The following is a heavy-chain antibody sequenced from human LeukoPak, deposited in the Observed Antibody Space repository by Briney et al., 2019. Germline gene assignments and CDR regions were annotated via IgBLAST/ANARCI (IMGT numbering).Heavy chain of an antibody. CDR2: INPNSGGT. Sequence: ASVKVSCKASGYTFTGYYMHWVRQAPGQGLEWMGWINPNSGGTNYAQKFQGRVTMTRDTSISTAYMELRSLRSDDTAVYFRARGRGYSYGGGFDPWGQGTLVTVSS. CDR1: GYTFTGYY. V-gene: IGHV1-2*02. CDR3: ARGRGYSYGGGFDP. J-gene: IGHJ5*02. D-gene: IGHD5-18*01.